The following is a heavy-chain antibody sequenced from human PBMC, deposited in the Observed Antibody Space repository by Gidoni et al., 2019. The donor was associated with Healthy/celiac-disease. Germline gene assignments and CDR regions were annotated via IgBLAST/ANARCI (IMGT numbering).Heavy chain of an antibody. CDR2: IDSGGST. CDR3: ARDYKWNAFDL. CDR1: GFTVSSNY. V-gene: IGHV3-53*01. Sequence: EVQLVESGGGLIQPGGSLRLSCAASGFTVSSNYMSWVRQAPWKGLEWVSVIDSGGSTYDADSVKGRFTISRDNSKNTLYLQMNSLRAEDTAVYYCARDYKWNAFDLWGQGTMVTVSS. J-gene: IGHJ3*01. D-gene: IGHD1-1*01.